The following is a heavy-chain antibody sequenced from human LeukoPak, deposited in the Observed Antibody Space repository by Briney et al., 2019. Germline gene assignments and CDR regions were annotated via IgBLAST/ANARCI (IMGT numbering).Heavy chain of an antibody. V-gene: IGHV4-39*07. CDR1: GGSISSSSYY. CDR2: INHSGST. J-gene: IGHJ3*02. CDR3: ARRPVLRYFDWLLLADAFDI. Sequence: PSETLSLTCTVSGGSISSSSYYWGWIRQPPGKGLEWIGEINHSGSTNYNPSLKSRVTISVDTSKNQFSLKLSSVTAADTAVYYCARRPVLRYFDWLLLADAFDIWGQGTMVTVSS. D-gene: IGHD3-9*01.